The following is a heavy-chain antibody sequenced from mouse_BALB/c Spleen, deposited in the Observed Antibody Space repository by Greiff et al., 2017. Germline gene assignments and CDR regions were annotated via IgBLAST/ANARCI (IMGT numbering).Heavy chain of an antibody. CDR2: ISSGGGST. CDR3: ARQGDGSSYWYFDY. CDR1: GFAFSSYD. D-gene: IGHD1-1*01. Sequence: EVMLVESGGGLVKPGGSLKLSCAASGFAFSSYDMSWVRQTPEKRLEWVAYISSGGGSTYYPDTVKGRFTISRDNAKNTLYLQMSSLKSEDTAMYYCARQGDGSSYWYFDYWGQGTTLTVSS. V-gene: IGHV5-12-1*01. J-gene: IGHJ2*01.